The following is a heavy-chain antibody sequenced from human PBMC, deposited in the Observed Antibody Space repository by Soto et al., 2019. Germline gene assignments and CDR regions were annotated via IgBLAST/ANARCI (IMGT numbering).Heavy chain of an antibody. V-gene: IGHV2-5*02. CDR1: GFSLSTSGVG. Sequence: QITLKESGPTLVKPTQTLTLTCTFSGFSLSTSGVGVGWIRQPPGKALEWLALIYWDDDKRYSPSLKSRLTISKDTSKNQVVLTMTNMDPVDTATYYGAHTGENMVRGVETYYYYGMDVWGQGTTVTVSS. CDR2: IYWDDDK. D-gene: IGHD3-10*01. CDR3: AHTGENMVRGVETYYYYGMDV. J-gene: IGHJ6*02.